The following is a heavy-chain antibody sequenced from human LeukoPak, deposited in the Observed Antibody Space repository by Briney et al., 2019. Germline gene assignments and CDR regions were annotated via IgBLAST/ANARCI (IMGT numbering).Heavy chain of an antibody. CDR1: GYSFTNYW. CDR2: IYPGDSKT. J-gene: IGHJ6*03. CDR3: ARLNCSSSISCNNYYYYYMDV. D-gene: IGHD2-2*02. Sequence: GESLKISCKGSGYSFTNYWIAWVRQMPGKGLDCMGIIYPGDSKTRYSPSFQGQVTISADKSISTSYLQWSSLKASDTAMYYCARLNCSSSISCNNYYYYYMDVWGKGTTVTVSS. V-gene: IGHV5-51*01.